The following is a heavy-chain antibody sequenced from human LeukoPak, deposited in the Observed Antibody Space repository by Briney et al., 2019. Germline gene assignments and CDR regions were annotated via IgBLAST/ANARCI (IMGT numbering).Heavy chain of an antibody. V-gene: IGHV4-59*08. CDR1: GGSISSYY. CDR3: ATSWSDSNFDY. CDR2: IYYSGST. D-gene: IGHD2-2*01. Sequence: PSETLSLTCTVSGGSISSYYWSWIRPPPGKGLEWIGYIYYSGSTNYNPSLKSRVTISVDTSKNQFSLKLSSVTAADTAVYYCATSWSDSNFDYWGQGTLVTVSS. J-gene: IGHJ4*02.